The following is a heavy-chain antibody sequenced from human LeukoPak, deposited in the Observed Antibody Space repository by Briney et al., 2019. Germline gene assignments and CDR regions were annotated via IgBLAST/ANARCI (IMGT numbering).Heavy chain of an antibody. CDR1: GYTFTNSY. V-gene: IGHV1-46*01. Sequence: ASVKVSCKASGYTFTNSYMHWVRQAPGQGREWMGIINPSGGSTSYAQKFQGRAIMTRDTSTSTVYMELSSLRSEDTAVYYCARDPGGEIDYWGQGTLVTVSS. CDR3: ARDPGGEIDY. J-gene: IGHJ4*02. CDR2: INPSGGST. D-gene: IGHD3-10*01.